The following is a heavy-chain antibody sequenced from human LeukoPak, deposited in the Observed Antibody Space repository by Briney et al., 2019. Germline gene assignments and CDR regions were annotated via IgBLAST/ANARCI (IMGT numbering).Heavy chain of an antibody. CDR2: ISYDGSNK. V-gene: IGHV3-30*18. D-gene: IGHD6-6*01. J-gene: IGHJ4*02. CDR3: AKGNFRKSSSLDY. Sequence: PGGSLRLSCAASGFTFSSYGMRWVRQAPGKGLEWVAVISYDGSNKYYADSVKGRFTISRDNSKNTLYLQMNSLRAEDTAVYYCAKGNFRKSSSLDYWGQGTLVTVSS. CDR1: GFTFSSYG.